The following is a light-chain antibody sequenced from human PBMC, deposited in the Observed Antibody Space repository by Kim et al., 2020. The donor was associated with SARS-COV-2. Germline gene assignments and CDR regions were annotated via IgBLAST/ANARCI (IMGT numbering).Light chain of an antibody. V-gene: IGKV1-39*01. Sequence: ASVGDRVTITCRASQNIENYVVWYQQKPGKAPNMLIYFATYLQSGVPSRFSCSGSGTDFTLTIANLQPEDFASYYCQQTLTAPLTFGGGTKVDIK. J-gene: IGKJ4*01. CDR2: FAT. CDR3: QQTLTAPLT. CDR1: QNIENY.